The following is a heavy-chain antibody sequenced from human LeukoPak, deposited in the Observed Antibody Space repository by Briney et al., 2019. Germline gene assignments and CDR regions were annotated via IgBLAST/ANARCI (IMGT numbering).Heavy chain of an antibody. V-gene: IGHV1-69*04. Sequence: SVKVSCKSSGGPFDNYAINWVRQAPGQGLERMGRIIPSLNRANYAQIRVTITADKSTATAYMELSGLRYEDTAVYYCARRTDRVDDAFDVWGHGTMVTVSS. CDR3: ARRTDRVDDAFDV. CDR1: GGPFDNYA. D-gene: IGHD3/OR15-3a*01. CDR2: IIPSLNRA. J-gene: IGHJ3*01.